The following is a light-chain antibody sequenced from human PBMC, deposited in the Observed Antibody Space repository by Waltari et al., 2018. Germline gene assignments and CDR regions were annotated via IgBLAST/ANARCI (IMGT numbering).Light chain of an antibody. CDR2: VAS. J-gene: IGKJ2*01. Sequence: EQLMTQSPATLSVSRGERATLSCRASQSVSSTLAWYQQKPGQAPRLLIYVASTRATGIPARFSGSGSGTEFTLTISSLQSEDVAVYYCQQYSNWYTFGQGTKLEIK. CDR1: QSVSST. CDR3: QQYSNWYT. V-gene: IGKV3-15*01.